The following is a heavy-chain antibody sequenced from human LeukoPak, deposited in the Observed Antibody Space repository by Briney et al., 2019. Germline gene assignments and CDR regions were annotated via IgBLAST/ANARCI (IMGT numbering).Heavy chain of an antibody. V-gene: IGHV3-66*01. CDR3: ARLTGYYDNFDY. D-gene: IGHD3-22*01. J-gene: IGHJ4*02. CDR1: GFTVSSNY. CDR2: IYSGGST. Sequence: GGSLRLSCAASGFTVSSNYMSWVRQAPGKGLEWVSVIYSGGSTYYADSVKGRFTISRDNSKNTLYLQMNSLRAEDTAVYYCARLTGYYDNFDYWGQGTLVTVSS.